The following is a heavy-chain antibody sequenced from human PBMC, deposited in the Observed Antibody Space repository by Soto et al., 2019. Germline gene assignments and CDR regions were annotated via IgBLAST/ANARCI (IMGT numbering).Heavy chain of an antibody. CDR1: GFTFSSYS. J-gene: IGHJ6*02. D-gene: IGHD6-13*01. V-gene: IGHV3-21*01. Sequence: PGGSLRLSCAASGFTFSSYSMNWVRQAPGKGLEWVSSISSSSSYIYYADSVKGRFTISRDNAKNSLYLQMNSLRAEDTAVYYCARDRIAAAGQRDNYYYYGMDVWGQGTLVTVSS. CDR3: ARDRIAAAGQRDNYYYYGMDV. CDR2: ISSSSSYI.